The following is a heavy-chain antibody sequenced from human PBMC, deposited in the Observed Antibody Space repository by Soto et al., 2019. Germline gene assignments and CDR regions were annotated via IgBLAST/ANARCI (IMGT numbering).Heavy chain of an antibody. CDR2: INPNGGNT. CDR3: ARDSPPVDY. Sequence: GASVKVSCKASGNTFTNYYIHWVRQAPGQGLEWMGTINPNGGNTTYAQKFLGRVTMTTDTSTSTVYMELRSLRSDVTAVYYCARDSPPVDYWGQGTLVTVSS. J-gene: IGHJ4*02. V-gene: IGHV1-46*01. CDR1: GNTFTNYY.